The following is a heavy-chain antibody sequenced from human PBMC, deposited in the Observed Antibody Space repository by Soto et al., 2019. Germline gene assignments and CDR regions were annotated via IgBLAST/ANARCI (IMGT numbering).Heavy chain of an antibody. CDR1: GGSISSGDYY. J-gene: IGHJ4*02. CDR2: IYYSGST. V-gene: IGHV4-30-4*01. D-gene: IGHD6-13*01. CDR3: AGSRQQLDKNFDY. Sequence: PSETLSLTCTVSGGSISSGDYYWSWIRQPPGKGLEWIGYIYYSGSTYYNPSLKSRVTISVDTSKNQFSLKLSSVTAADTAVYYCAGSRQQLDKNFDYWGQGTLVTVSS.